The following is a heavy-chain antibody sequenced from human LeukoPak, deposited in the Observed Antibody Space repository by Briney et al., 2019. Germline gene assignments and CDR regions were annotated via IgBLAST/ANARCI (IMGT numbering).Heavy chain of an antibody. D-gene: IGHD6-25*01. Sequence: NPSETLSLTCTVSGVSISSSNSYWGWIRQPPGKGLEWIGSIYYSGNTYYNASLKSQVSISIDTSKNQFSLRLTSVTAADTAVYYCARDPGGGYSSGFDYWGQGTLVTVSS. CDR1: GVSISSSNSY. CDR3: ARDPGGGYSSGFDY. CDR2: IYYSGNT. V-gene: IGHV4-39*02. J-gene: IGHJ4*02.